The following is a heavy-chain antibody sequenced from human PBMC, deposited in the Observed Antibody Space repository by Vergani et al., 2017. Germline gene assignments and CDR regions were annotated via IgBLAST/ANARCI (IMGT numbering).Heavy chain of an antibody. CDR3: ARGGITIFGVVTAFDY. CDR2: IYYSGST. D-gene: IGHD3-3*01. CDR1: GDSITNYY. Sequence: QVQLQESGPGLVRPSETLSLTCTVSGDSITNYYWSWIRQPPGKGLEWIGYIYYSGSTYYNPSLKSRVTISVDRSKNQFSLKLSSVTAADTAVYYCARGGITIFGVVTAFDYWGQGTMVTVSS. V-gene: IGHV4-59*12. J-gene: IGHJ4*03.